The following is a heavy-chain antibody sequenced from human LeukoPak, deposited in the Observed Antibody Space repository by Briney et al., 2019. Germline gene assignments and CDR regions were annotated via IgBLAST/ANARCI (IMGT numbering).Heavy chain of an antibody. Sequence: SETLSLTCTVSGDSITTYYWSWIRQPPGKGLEWIGYINDIGRTNYNTSLKNRVSISANISKTQFTLRLRSVTAADTAVYFCARGVTAAASSWGQGTLVTVSS. D-gene: IGHD6-13*01. V-gene: IGHV4-59*01. J-gene: IGHJ5*02. CDR2: INDIGRT. CDR1: GDSITTYY. CDR3: ARGVTAAASS.